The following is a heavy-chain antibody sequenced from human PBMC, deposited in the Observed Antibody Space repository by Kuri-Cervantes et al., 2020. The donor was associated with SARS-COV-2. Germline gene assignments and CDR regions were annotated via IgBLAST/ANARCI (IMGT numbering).Heavy chain of an antibody. CDR1: GFLFSASA. CDR3: ATAPAVVPAAPWFDP. D-gene: IGHD2-2*01. V-gene: IGHV3-73*01. J-gene: IGHJ5*02. Sequence: GGSLRLSCEVSGFLFSASAIHWVRQASGKGLEWVGRVRGKANNYATAYAASVKGRFIISRDDSKNMAYLQMNSLRTEDTAVYYCATAPAVVPAAPWFDPWGQGTLVTVSS. CDR2: VRGKANNYAT.